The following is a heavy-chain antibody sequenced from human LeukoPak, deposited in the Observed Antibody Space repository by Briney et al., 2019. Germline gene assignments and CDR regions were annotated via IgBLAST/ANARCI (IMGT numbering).Heavy chain of an antibody. V-gene: IGHV4-59*01. J-gene: IGHJ3*02. CDR3: SLSHSLEHDANDI. D-gene: IGHD1-1*01. CDR1: GGSFSIYY. CDR2: IYYSGST. Sequence: SETLSLTCTVSGGSFSIYYWRWIRQPPGKGLEWIGYIYYSGSTNYNPSLKSRVTISVDTSKNQFSLKLSSVTASGPAVDYFSLSHSLEHDANDIWGQGTMVTVSS.